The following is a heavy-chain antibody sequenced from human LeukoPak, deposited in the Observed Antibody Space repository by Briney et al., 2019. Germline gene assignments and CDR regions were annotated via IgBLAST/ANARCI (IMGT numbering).Heavy chain of an antibody. V-gene: IGHV1-69*01. CDR2: IIPIFGTA. CDR3: ARHVVPAAALYY. CDR1: GGTFSSYA. Sequence: AVKVSCKASGGTFSSYAISWVRQAPGQGREWMGGIIPIFGTANYAQKFQGRVTITADESTSTAYMELSSLRSEDTAVYYCARHVVPAAALYYWGQGTLVTVSS. D-gene: IGHD2-2*01. J-gene: IGHJ4*02.